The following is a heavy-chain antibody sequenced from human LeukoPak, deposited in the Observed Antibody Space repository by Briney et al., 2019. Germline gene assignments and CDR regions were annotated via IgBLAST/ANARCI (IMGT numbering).Heavy chain of an antibody. V-gene: IGHV5-51*01. CDR2: IYPGDSDT. CDR3: ARFIRGKFYYFDY. Sequence: ESLKISCKASGYTFTNYWIGWVRQMPGKGLEWMGIIYPGDSDTRYSPSFRGQVIISADKSIRTAYLQWTSLKASDTAMYYCARFIRGKFYYFDYWGQGTLVTVSS. D-gene: IGHD3-10*01. CDR1: GYTFTNYW. J-gene: IGHJ4*02.